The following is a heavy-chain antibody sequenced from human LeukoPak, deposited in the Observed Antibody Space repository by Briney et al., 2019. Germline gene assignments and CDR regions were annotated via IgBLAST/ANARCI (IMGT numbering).Heavy chain of an antibody. D-gene: IGHD3-22*01. CDR3: AREYGGYHHYFDY. CDR1: GGSISTGDYF. J-gene: IGHJ4*02. Sequence: PSETLSLTCTVCGGSISTGDYFWSWIRQHPGKGLEWIGYISYSGSTYYNPSLKSRLTMSVDTSYNQFSLRLSSVTAADTAVYYCAREYGGYHHYFDYWGQGTLVTVSS. CDR2: ISYSGST. V-gene: IGHV4-31*03.